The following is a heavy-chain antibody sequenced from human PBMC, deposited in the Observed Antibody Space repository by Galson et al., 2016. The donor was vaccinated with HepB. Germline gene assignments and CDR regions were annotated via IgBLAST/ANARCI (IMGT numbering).Heavy chain of an antibody. CDR2: IYYSGST. Sequence: SETLSLTCTVSGGSISSSSYYWGWIRQTPGKGLEWVGSIYYSGSTDYNPSLKSRVTISVDTSKNQFSLKLSSVTAADTAFYYCAGRGLHYYYYAMDVWGQGTTVTVSS. V-gene: IGHV4-39*01. CDR1: GGSISSSSYY. CDR3: AGRGLHYYYYAMDV. J-gene: IGHJ6*02. D-gene: IGHD5-12*01.